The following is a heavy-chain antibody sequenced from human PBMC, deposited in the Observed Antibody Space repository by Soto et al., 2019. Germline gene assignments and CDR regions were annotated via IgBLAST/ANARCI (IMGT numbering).Heavy chain of an antibody. J-gene: IGHJ4*02. D-gene: IGHD3-10*01. CDR3: TTDGFPTRIKAFDH. CDR1: GFTFSNAW. CDR2: IKSKTDGGTT. Sequence: GGSLRLSCAASGFTFSNAWMSWVRQAPGKGLEWVGRIKSKTDGGTTDYAAPVKARFTISRDDSKNTLYLQMISLRTEDTAVSYCTTDGFPTRIKAFDHWGQGTQVTVSS. V-gene: IGHV3-15*01.